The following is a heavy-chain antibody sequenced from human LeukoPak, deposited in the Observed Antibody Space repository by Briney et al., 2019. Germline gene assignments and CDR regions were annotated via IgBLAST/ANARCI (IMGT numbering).Heavy chain of an antibody. CDR1: GYTFTAYY. V-gene: IGHV1-2*02. Sequence: GASVKVSCKASGYTFTAYYIHWLRQAPGRGPEWMGWIKPDSGSSHYAQKFQGRVTMTRDTSSNSAYMDLTRLKSDDTAVYYCARARVPIAVAGLYYFDYWGQGALVTVSS. J-gene: IGHJ4*02. D-gene: IGHD6-19*01. CDR2: IKPDSGSS. CDR3: ARARVPIAVAGLYYFDY.